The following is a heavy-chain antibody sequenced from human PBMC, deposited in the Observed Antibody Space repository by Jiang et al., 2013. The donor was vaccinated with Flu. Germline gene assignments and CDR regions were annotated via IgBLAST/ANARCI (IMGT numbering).Heavy chain of an antibody. V-gene: IGHV5-51*01. CDR3: ASGVVDIVATIPDY. CDR1: GYRFANFW. J-gene: IGHJ4*02. D-gene: IGHD5-12*01. CDR2: IFPNDADT. Sequence: SLKISCQGSGYRFANFWIGWVRQTPGRGLEWLGIIFPNDADTRYSPSFQGQVTISADKSISTAYLQWSSLKASDTAMYYCASGVVDIVATIPDYWGQGTLVTVSS.